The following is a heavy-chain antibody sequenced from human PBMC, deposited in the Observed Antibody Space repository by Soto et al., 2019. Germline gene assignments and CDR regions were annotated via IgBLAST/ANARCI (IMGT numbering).Heavy chain of an antibody. V-gene: IGHV4-30-4*01. CDR2: IYYSGST. CDR3: ASLRFLEWSLSHYGMDV. D-gene: IGHD3-3*01. CDR1: GGSISSGDYY. Sequence: PSETLSLTCTVSGGSISSGDYYWSWIRQPPGKGLEWIGYIYYSGSTYYNPSLKSRVTISVDTSKNQFSLKLSSVTAADTAVYYCASLRFLEWSLSHYGMDVWGQGTTVTVSS. J-gene: IGHJ6*02.